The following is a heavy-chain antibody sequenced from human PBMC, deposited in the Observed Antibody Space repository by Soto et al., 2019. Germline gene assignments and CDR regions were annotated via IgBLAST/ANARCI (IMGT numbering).Heavy chain of an antibody. Sequence: SETLSLTCTVSGGSVSSGSYYWSWIRQPPGKGLEWIGYIYYSGSTNYNPSLKSRVTISVDTSKNQFSLKLSSVTAADTAVYYCARSQLRFLEWLPNYFDYWGQGTLVTVSS. V-gene: IGHV4-61*01. CDR1: GGSVSSGSYY. CDR2: IYYSGST. J-gene: IGHJ4*02. CDR3: ARSQLRFLEWLPNYFDY. D-gene: IGHD3-3*01.